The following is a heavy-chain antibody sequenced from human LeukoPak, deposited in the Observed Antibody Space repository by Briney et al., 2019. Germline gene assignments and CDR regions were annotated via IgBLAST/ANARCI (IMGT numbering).Heavy chain of an antibody. V-gene: IGHV3-11*04. CDR1: GFTFSDYY. CDR3: ARENYYHDSSGLYQRWNWFDP. CDR2: ISSSGNTI. J-gene: IGHJ5*02. Sequence: GGSLRLSCAASGFTFSDYYMRWIRQAPGKGLEWVSYISSSGNTIYYADSVKGRFTISRDNAKNSLYLQMNSLRAEDTAVYYCARENYYHDSSGLYQRWNWFDPWGQGTLVTVSS. D-gene: IGHD3-22*01.